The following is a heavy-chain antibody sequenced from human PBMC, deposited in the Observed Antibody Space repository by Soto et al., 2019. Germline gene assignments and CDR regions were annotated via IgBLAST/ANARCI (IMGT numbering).Heavy chain of an antibody. Sequence: SETLSLTCPVSGGSITSFYWSWIRQTPGKGLEWIGHISYTGSTNYNPSLKSRVTIAVDTSKNQFSLNLTSVTAADTAVYYCAREGNGWYYSDYWGQGALVTVSS. CDR1: GGSITSFY. D-gene: IGHD6-19*01. V-gene: IGHV4-59*01. CDR3: AREGNGWYYSDY. CDR2: ISYTGST. J-gene: IGHJ4*02.